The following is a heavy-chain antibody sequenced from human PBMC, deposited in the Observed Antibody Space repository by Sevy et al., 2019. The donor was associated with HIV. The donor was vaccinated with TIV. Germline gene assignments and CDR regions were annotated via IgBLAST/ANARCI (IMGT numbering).Heavy chain of an antibody. CDR2: IKSKTDGGTT. CDR3: TTVATTPRYYYGMDV. D-gene: IGHD5-12*01. CDR1: GFTFSNAW. J-gene: IGHJ6*02. Sequence: GGSLRLSCAASGFTFSNAWMSWVRQAPGKGLEWVGRIKSKTDGGTTVYAAPVKGRFTISRDDSKNTLYLQMNSLKTEDTVVYYCTTVATTPRYYYGMDVWGQGTTVTVSS. V-gene: IGHV3-15*01.